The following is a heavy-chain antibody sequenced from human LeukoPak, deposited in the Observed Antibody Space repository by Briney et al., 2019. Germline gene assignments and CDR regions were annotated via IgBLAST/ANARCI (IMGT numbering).Heavy chain of an antibody. Sequence: GGSLRLSCAASGFTFSDYYMSWIRQAPAKGLEWVSYISSSGSTIYYADSVKGRFTNSRDNAKNPLYLQMNSLRAEDTAVYYCASCPSGTAADYYYYYMDVWGKGTTVTVSS. V-gene: IGHV3-11*04. CDR3: ASCPSGTAADYYYYYMDV. D-gene: IGHD6-25*01. J-gene: IGHJ6*03. CDR2: ISSSGSTI. CDR1: GFTFSDYY.